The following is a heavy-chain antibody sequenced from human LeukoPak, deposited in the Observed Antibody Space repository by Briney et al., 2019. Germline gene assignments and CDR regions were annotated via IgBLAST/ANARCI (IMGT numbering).Heavy chain of an antibody. V-gene: IGHV4-59*08. CDR2: IYYSGST. J-gene: IGHJ2*01. Sequence: PSETPSLTCTVSGGSISHYFWSWIRQPPGKAPEWIGYIYYSGSTNYNPSLKSRVTISVDTSKNQFSLMLSSVTAAHTAVYYCAKTVAGYWYFDLWGRGTLVTVSS. D-gene: IGHD6-19*01. CDR1: GGSISHYF. CDR3: AKTVAGYWYFDL.